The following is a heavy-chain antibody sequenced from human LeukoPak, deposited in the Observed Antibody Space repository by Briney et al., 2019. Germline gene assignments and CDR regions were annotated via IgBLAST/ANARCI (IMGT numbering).Heavy chain of an antibody. J-gene: IGHJ4*02. CDR1: GGSISSGSYY. CDR3: ARSPGYYDFWSGYFDY. V-gene: IGHV4-61*02. CDR2: IYTSGST. D-gene: IGHD3-3*01. Sequence: PSQTLSLTXTVSGGSISSGSYYWSWIRQPAGKGLEWIGRIYTSGSTNYNPSLKSRVTISVDTSKNQFSLKLSSVTAADTAVYYCARSPGYYDFWSGYFDYWGQGTLVTVSS.